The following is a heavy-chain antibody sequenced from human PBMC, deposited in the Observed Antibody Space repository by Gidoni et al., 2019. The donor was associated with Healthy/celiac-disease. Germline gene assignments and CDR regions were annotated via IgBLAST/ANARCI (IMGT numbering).Heavy chain of an antibody. V-gene: IGHV3-33*01. Sequence: QVQLVESGGGVVQPGRSLRLSCAASGFTFSSYGMHWVRQAPGKGLEWVAVIGYDGSNKYYADSVKGRFTISRDNSKNTLYLQMNSLRAEDTAVYYCARDPSLLWFRESYFDYWGQGTLVTVSS. D-gene: IGHD3-10*01. CDR3: ARDPSLLWFRESYFDY. CDR2: IGYDGSNK. CDR1: GFTFSSYG. J-gene: IGHJ4*02.